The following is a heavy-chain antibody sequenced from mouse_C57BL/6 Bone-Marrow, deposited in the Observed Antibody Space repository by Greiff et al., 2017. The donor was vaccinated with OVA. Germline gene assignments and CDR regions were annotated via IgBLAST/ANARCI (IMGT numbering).Heavy chain of an antibody. V-gene: IGHV5-6*01. CDR2: ISSGGSYT. CDR3: ARHYYGSSDY. D-gene: IGHD1-1*01. CDR1: GFTFSSYG. Sequence: EVQVVESGGDLVKPGGSLKLSCAASGFTFSSYGMSWVRQTPDKRLEWVATISSGGSYTYYPDSVKGRFTISRDNAKNTLYLQMSSLKSEDTAMYYCARHYYGSSDYGGQGTTLTVSS. J-gene: IGHJ2*01.